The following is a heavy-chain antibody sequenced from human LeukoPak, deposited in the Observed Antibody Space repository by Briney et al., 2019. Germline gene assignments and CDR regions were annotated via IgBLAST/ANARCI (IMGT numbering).Heavy chain of an antibody. CDR1: GFTFSSYS. J-gene: IGHJ4*02. D-gene: IGHD3-3*01. V-gene: IGHV3-48*01. Sequence: PGGSLRLSCAASGFTFSSYSMNWVRQAPGKGLEWVSYISSSSSTIYYADSVKGRFTISRDNAKNSLYLQMNSLRAEDTAVYYCARATLYDFWSGSPLDYWGQGTLVTVSS. CDR2: ISSSSSTI. CDR3: ARATLYDFWSGSPLDY.